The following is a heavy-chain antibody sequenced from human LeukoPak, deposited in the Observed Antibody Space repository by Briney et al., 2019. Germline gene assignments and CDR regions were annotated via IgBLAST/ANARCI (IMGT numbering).Heavy chain of an antibody. CDR1: GFTFSTYW. Sequence: GGSLRLSCAGSGFTFSTYWMIWVRQTPGKGLEWVANIKQDGSEIYYVDSVKGRFTISRDNAKNSLYLQMNSLRAEDTAVYYCARGKVTGATKFDYWGQGTLVTVSS. CDR3: ARGKVTGATKFDY. CDR2: IKQDGSEI. D-gene: IGHD1-26*01. V-gene: IGHV3-7*04. J-gene: IGHJ4*02.